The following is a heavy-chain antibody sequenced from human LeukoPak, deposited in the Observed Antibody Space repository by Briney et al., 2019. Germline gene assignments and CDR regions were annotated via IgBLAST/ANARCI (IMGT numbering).Heavy chain of an antibody. CDR2: IYASGST. CDR3: ARDPRGIVGANHNWFDP. V-gene: IGHV4-4*07. CDR1: GGSISSYY. Sequence: SETLSLTCTVSGGSISSYYWSWIRQPAGKGLEWIGRIYASGSTNYNPSLKSRVTISVDTSKSQFSLKLISVTAADTAVYYCARDPRGIVGANHNWFDPWGQGTLVTVSS. D-gene: IGHD1-26*01. J-gene: IGHJ5*02.